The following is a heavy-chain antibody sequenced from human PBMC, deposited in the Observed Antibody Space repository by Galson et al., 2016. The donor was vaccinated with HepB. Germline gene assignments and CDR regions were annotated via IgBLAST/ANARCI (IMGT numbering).Heavy chain of an antibody. V-gene: IGHV2-5*02. J-gene: IGHJ5*02. D-gene: IGHD3-22*01. CDR2: IYWDDDK. CDR1: GFSLNSAGVG. Sequence: PALVKPTQTLTLTCTFSGFSLNSAGVGVDWIRQSPGKALEWLALIYWDDDKRYSPSLKSRLPITKDTSKNQVVLTMTNMDPVDTATYFCAQRLWVGDSIDYFFYRAWGQGTLVTVSS. CDR3: AQRLWVGDSIDYFFYRA.